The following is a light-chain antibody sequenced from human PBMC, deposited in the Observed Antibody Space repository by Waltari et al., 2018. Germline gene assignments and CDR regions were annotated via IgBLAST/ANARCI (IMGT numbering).Light chain of an antibody. CDR2: SNN. CDR3: AAWDDSLGGPYVV. V-gene: IGLV1-44*01. CDR1: SSNIGGNT. J-gene: IGLJ2*01. Sequence: QSVLTQPPSASGTPGQRVTISCSGSSSNIGGNTVNWYQHLPGTAPKLLIYSNNRRPSGVPDRFSGYKSGTSASLAISGLQSEDEADYYCAAWDDSLGGPYVVFGGGTKLTVL.